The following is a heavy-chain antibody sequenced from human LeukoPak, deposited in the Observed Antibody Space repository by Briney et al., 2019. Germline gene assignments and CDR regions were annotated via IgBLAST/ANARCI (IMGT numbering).Heavy chain of an antibody. CDR2: ISGSGGST. J-gene: IGHJ4*02. V-gene: IGHV3-23*01. CDR1: GFTFSSYA. D-gene: IGHD2-2*01. Sequence: PGGSLRLSCAASGFTFSSYAMSCVRQAPGKGLEWVSAISGSGGSTYYADSVKGRFTISRDNSKNTLYLQMNSLRAEDTAVYYCAKDGRGTSRTDYWGQGTLVTVSS. CDR3: AKDGRGTSRTDY.